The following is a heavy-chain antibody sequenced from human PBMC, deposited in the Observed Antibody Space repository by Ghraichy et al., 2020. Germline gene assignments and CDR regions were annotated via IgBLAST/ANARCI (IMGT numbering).Heavy chain of an antibody. CDR3: AADRHIVATMWGWEGYYGMDV. J-gene: IGHJ6*02. CDR2: IVVGSGNT. CDR1: GFTFTSSA. V-gene: IGHV1-58*01. D-gene: IGHD5-12*01. Sequence: SVKVSCKASGFTFTSSAVQWVRQARGQRLEWIGWIVVGSGNTNYAQKFQERVTITRDMSTSTAYMELSSLRSEDTAVYYCAADRHIVATMWGWEGYYGMDVWGQGTTVTVSS.